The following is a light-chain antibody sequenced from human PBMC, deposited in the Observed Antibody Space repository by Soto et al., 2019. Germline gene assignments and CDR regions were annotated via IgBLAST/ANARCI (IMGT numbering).Light chain of an antibody. CDR1: QSINAH. J-gene: IGKJ1*01. CDR3: QQYNTWLWT. Sequence: EVVMTQSPATLSVSPGERVTLSCRASQSINAHLAWYQQKHGQAPRLLIHGASTRATGIPARFSGSGFGTDFMLTISSAQSEDFAVYYCQQYNTWLWTFGQGTKVEIQ. V-gene: IGKV3-15*01. CDR2: GAS.